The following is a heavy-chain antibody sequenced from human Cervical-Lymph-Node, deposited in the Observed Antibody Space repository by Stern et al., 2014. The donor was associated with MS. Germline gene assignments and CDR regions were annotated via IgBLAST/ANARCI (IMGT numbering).Heavy chain of an antibody. Sequence: QLVQSGGGLVQPGGSLRLSCAASGFPFSGNSMNWVRQAPGKGLEWIAYIDSSSSSTYYADSVKGRFTISRANANNLLFLQMNSLRVEDTAVYYCAKDYYGSGSYPSWGQGTLVTVSS. CDR2: IDSSSSST. CDR1: GFPFSGNS. V-gene: IGHV3-48*01. CDR3: AKDYYGSGSYPS. J-gene: IGHJ5*02. D-gene: IGHD3-10*01.